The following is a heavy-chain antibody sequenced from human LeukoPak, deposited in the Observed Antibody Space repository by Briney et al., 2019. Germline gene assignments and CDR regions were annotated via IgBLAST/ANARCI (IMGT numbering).Heavy chain of an antibody. CDR3: ARSPPDRASGLFDY. J-gene: IGHJ4*02. V-gene: IGHV3-7*01. Sequence: GGSLRLSCAASGITFSNYWMSWVRQAPGKGLEWVANIKQGGSEKYYVDSVEGRFTISRDNAKNSLYLQMNSLRAEDTAVYYCARSPPDRASGLFDYWGQGTLVTVSS. D-gene: IGHD1-14*01. CDR2: IKQGGSEK. CDR1: GITFSNYW.